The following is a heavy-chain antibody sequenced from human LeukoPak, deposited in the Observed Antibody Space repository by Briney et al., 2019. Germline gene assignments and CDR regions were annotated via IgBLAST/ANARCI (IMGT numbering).Heavy chain of an antibody. CDR2: IIPIFGTA. CDR3: ARDGKRSSSWYWGYYYMDV. Sequence: ASVKVSCKASGGTFSSYAISWVRQAPGQGLEWMGGIIPIFGTANYAQKFQGRVTITADESTSTAYMELSSLRSEDTAVYYCARDGKRSSSWYWGYYYMDVWGKGTTVTVSS. D-gene: IGHD6-13*01. J-gene: IGHJ6*03. V-gene: IGHV1-69*01. CDR1: GGTFSSYA.